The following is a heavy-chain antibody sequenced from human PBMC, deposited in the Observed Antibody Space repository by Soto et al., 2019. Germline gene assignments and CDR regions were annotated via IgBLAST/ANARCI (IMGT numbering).Heavy chain of an antibody. Sequence: EVQLLESGGDLVQPGGSLRLVCAASGFTFSNSGMGWVRQAPGQGLEWVSSIGPSGNTYYSDAVKGRFTISRDISKNTLFLQMDSLRAEDTATYYCAKLLHNSYYKVMDVWGQGTTVTVSS. CDR1: GFTFSNSG. CDR3: AKLLHNSYYKVMDV. D-gene: IGHD4-4*01. J-gene: IGHJ6*02. CDR2: IGPSGNT. V-gene: IGHV3-23*01.